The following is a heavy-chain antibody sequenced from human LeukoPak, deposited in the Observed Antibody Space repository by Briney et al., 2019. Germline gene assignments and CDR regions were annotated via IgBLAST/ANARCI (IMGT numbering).Heavy chain of an antibody. Sequence: PSETLSLTCTVSDGSISSSSYYWSWIRQPAGKGLEWIGRIYTSESTNYNPSLKSRVTMSVDTSKNQFSLKLSSVTAADTAVYYCASIVSGYDFFDYWGQGTLVTVSS. V-gene: IGHV4-61*02. CDR3: ASIVSGYDFFDY. D-gene: IGHD5-12*01. J-gene: IGHJ4*02. CDR1: DGSISSSSYY. CDR2: IYTSEST.